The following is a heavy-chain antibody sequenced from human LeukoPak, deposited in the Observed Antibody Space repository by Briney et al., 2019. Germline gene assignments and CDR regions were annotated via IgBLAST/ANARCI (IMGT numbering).Heavy chain of an antibody. CDR2: ISSSSSYI. J-gene: IGHJ6*02. D-gene: IGHD2-2*01. V-gene: IGHV3-21*01. CDR1: GFTFSSYS. Sequence: PGGSLRLSCAASGFTFSSYSMNWVRQAPGKGLEWVSSISSSSSYIYYADSVKGRFTISIDNDKNSLYLQMNSLRAEDTAVYYCARGHCSSTSCRSYGMDVWGQGTTVTVSS. CDR3: ARGHCSSTSCRSYGMDV.